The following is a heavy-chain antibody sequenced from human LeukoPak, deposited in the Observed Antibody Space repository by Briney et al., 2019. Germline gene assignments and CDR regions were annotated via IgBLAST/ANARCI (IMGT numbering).Heavy chain of an antibody. J-gene: IGHJ5*02. CDR2: IYYSGST. CDR1: GGSISSYY. Sequence: SETLSLTCTVSGGSISSYYWSWIRQPPGKGLEWIGYIYYSGSTNYNPSLKSRVTISVDTSKNQFSLKLSSVTAADTAVYYCAREGVLAYSWFDPWGQGTLVTVSS. CDR3: AREGVLAYSWFDP. D-gene: IGHD4/OR15-4a*01. V-gene: IGHV4-59*01.